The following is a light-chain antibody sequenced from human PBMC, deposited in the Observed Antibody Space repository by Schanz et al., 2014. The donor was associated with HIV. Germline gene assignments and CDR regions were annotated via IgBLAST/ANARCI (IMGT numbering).Light chain of an antibody. CDR1: ALNLGHNF. J-gene: IGLJ2*01. Sequence: QSLLTQPPSVSAAPGQRVTISCSGGALNLGHNFVSWYQQFPGTAPKLLIFADYQRPSEIPDRISGSKTGTSATLAINGLQTGDEADYYCGTWDSSLSAGYVIFGGGTKLPS. V-gene: IGLV1-51*01. CDR2: ADY. CDR3: GTWDSSLSAGYVI.